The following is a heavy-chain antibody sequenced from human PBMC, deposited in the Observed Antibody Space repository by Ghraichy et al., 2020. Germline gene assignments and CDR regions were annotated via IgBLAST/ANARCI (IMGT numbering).Heavy chain of an antibody. CDR2: IRYDGSNK. J-gene: IGHJ4*02. CDR1: GFTFSSYG. CDR3: ANQPYSLELY. V-gene: IGHV3-30*02. Sequence: GESLNISCAASGFTFSSYGMHWVRQAPGKGLEWVAFIRYDGSNKYYADSVKGRFTISRDNSKNTLYLQMNSLRAEDTAVYYCANQPYSLELYWGQGTLVTVSS. D-gene: IGHD1-7*01.